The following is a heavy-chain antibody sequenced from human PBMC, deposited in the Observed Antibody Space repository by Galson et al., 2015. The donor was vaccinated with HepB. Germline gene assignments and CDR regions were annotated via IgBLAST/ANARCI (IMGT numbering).Heavy chain of an antibody. Sequence: ETLSLTCAVSGGSISSSNWWSWVRQPPGKGLEWIGEIHHSGSTNYNPSLKSRVTISVDKSKNQFSLKLSSVTAADTAVYYCARVGCSGGSCYSYYYYGMDVWGQGTTVTVSS. CDR3: ARVGCSGGSCYSYYYYGMDV. V-gene: IGHV4-4*02. J-gene: IGHJ6*02. CDR1: GGSISSSNW. CDR2: IHHSGST. D-gene: IGHD2-15*01.